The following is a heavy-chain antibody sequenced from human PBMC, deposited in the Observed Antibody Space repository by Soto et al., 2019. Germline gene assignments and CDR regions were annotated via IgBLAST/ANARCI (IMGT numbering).Heavy chain of an antibody. V-gene: IGHV3-30*18. CDR2: ISYDGSNK. CDR3: AKSTYYYDSRGYLDFWYFDY. CDR1: GFTFSSYG. Sequence: GGSLRLSCAASGFTFSSYGMHWVRQAPGKGLEWVAVISYDGSNKYYADSVKGRFTISRDNSKNTLYLQMNSLRAEDTAVYYCAKSTYYYDSRGYLDFWYFDYWGQGTLVTVSS. D-gene: IGHD3-22*01. J-gene: IGHJ4*02.